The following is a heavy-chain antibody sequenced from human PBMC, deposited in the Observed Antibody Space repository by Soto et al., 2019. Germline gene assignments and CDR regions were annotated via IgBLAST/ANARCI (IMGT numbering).Heavy chain of an antibody. Sequence: EVQLVESGGGLVQPGRSLRLSCAASGFIFDDYAIHWVRQAPGKGLAWVSGISYNSGDIGYADSVKGRLTISRDNARNSVSLQMDSLRPDDTAFYYCVAAAGTQLDYWGQGTLVTVSS. V-gene: IGHV3-9*01. CDR2: ISYNSGDI. D-gene: IGHD6-13*01. J-gene: IGHJ4*02. CDR3: VAAAGTQLDY. CDR1: GFIFDDYA.